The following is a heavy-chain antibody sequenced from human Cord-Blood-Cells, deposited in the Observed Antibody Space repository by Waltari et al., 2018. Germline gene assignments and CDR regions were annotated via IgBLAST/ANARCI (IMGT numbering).Heavy chain of an antibody. Sequence: QVQLQESGPGLVKPSETLSLTCTVPGGPVSRGSSHWSWIRQPPGKGLESIGYIYYSGSTNYNPSLKSRVTISVDTSKNQFSLKLSSVTAADTAVYYCARSGSGWYFDYWGQGTLVTVSS. CDR1: GGPVSRGSSH. V-gene: IGHV4-61*01. D-gene: IGHD6-19*01. CDR2: IYYSGST. J-gene: IGHJ4*02. CDR3: ARSGSGWYFDY.